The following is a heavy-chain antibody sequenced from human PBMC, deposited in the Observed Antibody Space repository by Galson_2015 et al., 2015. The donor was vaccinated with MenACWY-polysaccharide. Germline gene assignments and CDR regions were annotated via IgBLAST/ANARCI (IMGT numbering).Heavy chain of an antibody. CDR3: AKGGQQLTRSTYYMDV. Sequence: SLRLSCAASGFSFSTYDIHWVRQASGKGLEWVAVISYDGSNKYYADSVKGRFTISRDNSKNTLYLQMNSLRAEDTAVYYCAKGGQQLTRSTYYMDVWGKGTTVTVSS. CDR2: ISYDGSNK. CDR1: GFSFSTYD. J-gene: IGHJ6*03. D-gene: IGHD6-13*01. V-gene: IGHV3-30*18.